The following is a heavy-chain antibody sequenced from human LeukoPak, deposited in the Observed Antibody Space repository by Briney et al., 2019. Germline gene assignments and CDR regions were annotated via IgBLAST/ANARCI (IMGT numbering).Heavy chain of an antibody. J-gene: IGHJ4*02. CDR3: ARVGWINVVVPAATPFDY. CDR1: GFTFSGYW. V-gene: IGHV3-7*01. CDR2: IKQDESEK. Sequence: PGGSLRLSCAASGFTFSGYWMSWVRQAPGKGLEWVANIKQDESEKYYVDSVKGRFTISRDNAKNSQCLQMNSLRAEDTAVYYCARVGWINVVVPAATPFDYWGQGTLVTVSS. D-gene: IGHD2-2*01.